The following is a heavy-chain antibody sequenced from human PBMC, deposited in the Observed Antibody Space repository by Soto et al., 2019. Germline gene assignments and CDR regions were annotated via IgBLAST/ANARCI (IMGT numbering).Heavy chain of an antibody. D-gene: IGHD6-19*01. Sequence: GGSLRLSCAASGFTFSSYAMSWVRQAPGKGLEWVSAISGSGGSTYYADSVKGRFTISRDNSKNTLYLQMNSLRAEDTAVYYCAKDLDSWGDQQWLVGWFDPWGQGTLVTVSS. V-gene: IGHV3-23*01. CDR2: ISGSGGST. CDR3: AKDLDSWGDQQWLVGWFDP. CDR1: GFTFSSYA. J-gene: IGHJ5*02.